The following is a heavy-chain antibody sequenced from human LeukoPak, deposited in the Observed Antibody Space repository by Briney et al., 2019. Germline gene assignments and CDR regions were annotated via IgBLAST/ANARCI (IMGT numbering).Heavy chain of an antibody. D-gene: IGHD2-21*02. V-gene: IGHV3-30*02. CDR3: AKTSQPYCGGDCSHFDY. CDR1: GFTFSSYG. J-gene: IGHJ4*02. Sequence: PGGSLRLSCAASGFTFSSYGMHWVRQAPGKGLEWVAVIWYDGSNKYYADSVKGRFTISRDNSKNTLYLQVNSLRVEDTAVYYCAKTSQPYCGGDCSHFDYWGQGTLVTVSS. CDR2: IWYDGSNK.